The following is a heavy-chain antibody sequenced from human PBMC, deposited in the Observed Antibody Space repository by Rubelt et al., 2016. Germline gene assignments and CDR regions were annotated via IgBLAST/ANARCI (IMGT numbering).Heavy chain of an antibody. Sequence: ESGGDVVQPGGSLRLSCAASGFIFSSYAMSWVRQAPGKGLEWLTFISATGTGTYYADSAKGRFSISRDNSKNTLYLQMNSLRAEDTALYYCAKGVSFKLATEENLRWFDPWGQGTLVTVSS. CDR3: AKGVSFKLATEENLRWFDP. V-gene: IGHV3-23*01. CDR2: ISATGTGT. CDR1: GFIFSSYA. J-gene: IGHJ5*02. D-gene: IGHD5-12*01.